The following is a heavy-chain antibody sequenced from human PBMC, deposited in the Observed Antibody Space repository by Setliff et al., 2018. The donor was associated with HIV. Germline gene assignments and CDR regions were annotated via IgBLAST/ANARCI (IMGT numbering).Heavy chain of an antibody. CDR2: MYHTGST. CDR1: GYSISSGCY. Sequence: PSETLSLTCAVSGYSISSGCYWGWIRQPPGKGLEWIGSMYHTGSTYYSPSLNSRFTISVDTSKNQFSLKLRSVTAADTAVYHCARQPLYNDYDWRSYYFDYWGQGSLVTVSS. V-gene: IGHV4-38-2*01. D-gene: IGHD5-12*01. CDR3: ARQPLYNDYDWRSYYFDY. J-gene: IGHJ4*02.